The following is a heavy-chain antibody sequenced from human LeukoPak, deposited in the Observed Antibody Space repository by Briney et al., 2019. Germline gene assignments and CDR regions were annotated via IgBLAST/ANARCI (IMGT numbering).Heavy chain of an antibody. V-gene: IGHV3-74*01. Sequence: GGSLRLSCAASVFTFSSYWMYWVRQAPGKGLVWVSRINSDGSSTSHADSVKGRFTISRDNAKNTLYLQMNSLRAEDTAVYYCAREGGYSHAFDYWGQGTLVTVSS. CDR1: VFTFSSYW. D-gene: IGHD3-22*01. CDR2: INSDGSST. CDR3: AREGGYSHAFDY. J-gene: IGHJ4*02.